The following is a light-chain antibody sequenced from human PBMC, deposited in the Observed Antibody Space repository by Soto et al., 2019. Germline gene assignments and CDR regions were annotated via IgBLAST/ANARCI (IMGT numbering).Light chain of an antibody. CDR1: SSDVGGYNY. V-gene: IGLV2-14*01. CDR3: SSYTRSSTLRV. CDR2: EVS. Sequence: QSVLTQPASVSGSPGQSITISCTGTSSDVGGYNYVSWYQQHPGKAPKLMIYEVSNRPSGVSNRFSGSKSGNTASLTISGRQAEDEADYYCSSYTRSSTLRVFGGGTKLTVL. J-gene: IGLJ3*02.